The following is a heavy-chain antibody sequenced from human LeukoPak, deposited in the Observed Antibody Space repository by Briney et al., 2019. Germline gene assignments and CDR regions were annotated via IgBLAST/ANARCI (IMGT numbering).Heavy chain of an antibody. V-gene: IGHV1-69*01. CDR3: AGAYMTATRHFDY. Sequence: ASVKVSCKASGGTFSSYAISWVRQAPGQGLEWMGGIIPIFGTANYAQKFQGRVTISADESTSTAYMELSSLRSEDTAVYYCAGAYMTATRHFDYWGQGTLVTVSS. J-gene: IGHJ4*02. CDR2: IIPIFGTA. D-gene: IGHD2-21*02. CDR1: GGTFSSYA.